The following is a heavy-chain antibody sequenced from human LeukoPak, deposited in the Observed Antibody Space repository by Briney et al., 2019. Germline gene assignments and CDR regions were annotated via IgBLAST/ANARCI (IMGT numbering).Heavy chain of an antibody. CDR2: ISYDGSNK. CDR3: ARDGIRYLESPRWFDP. Sequence: PGGSLRLSCAASGFTFSSYAMHWVRQAPGKGLEWVAVISYDGSNKYYADSAKGRFTISRDNSKNTLYLQMNSLRAEDTAVYYCARDGIRYLESPRWFDPWGQGTLVTVSS. V-gene: IGHV3-30-3*01. CDR1: GFTFSSYA. J-gene: IGHJ5*02. D-gene: IGHD5-24*01.